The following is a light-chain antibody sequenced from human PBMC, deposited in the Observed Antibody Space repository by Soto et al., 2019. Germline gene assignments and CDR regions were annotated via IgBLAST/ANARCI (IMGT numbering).Light chain of an antibody. V-gene: IGKV3-11*01. CDR1: QSVSSY. Sequence: EIVLTQYPATLSFSPGERATLSCRASQSVSSYLAWYQQKPGQAPRLLIYDASNRATGIPARFSGSGSGTDFTLTISRLEPEDFAVYYCQQRSNWPTTCGQGTKREIK. CDR2: DAS. CDR3: QQRSNWPTT. J-gene: IGKJ2*01.